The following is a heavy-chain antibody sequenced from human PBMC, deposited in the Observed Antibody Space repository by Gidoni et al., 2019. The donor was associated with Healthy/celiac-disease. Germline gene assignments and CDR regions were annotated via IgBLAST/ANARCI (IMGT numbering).Heavy chain of an antibody. J-gene: IGHJ4*02. CDR2: IIPILGIA. D-gene: IGHD3-22*01. CDR3: AFDSSGYYSDY. Sequence: QVQLVQSGADVKKPGSPVKVSCKASGGTFSSYTISWVRQAPGQGLEWMGRIIPILGIANYAQKFQGRVMITADKSTSTAYMELSSLRSEDTAVYYCAFDSSGYYSDYWGQGTLVTVSS. V-gene: IGHV1-69*02. CDR1: GGTFSSYT.